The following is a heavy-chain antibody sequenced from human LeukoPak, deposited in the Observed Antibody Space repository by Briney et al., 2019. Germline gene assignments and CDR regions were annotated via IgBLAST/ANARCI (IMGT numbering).Heavy chain of an antibody. CDR2: ISSSGNS. CDR3: ARPQAQLNWYFDL. CDR1: GGSISNTNYY. Sequence: SETLSLTCSVSGGSISNTNYYWGWIRQPPGKGLEWVGSISSSGNSYCNPSLKSRVTISVDTSKNQFSLKLSSLTAADTAVYYCARPQAQLNWYFDLWGRGTLVTVSS. V-gene: IGHV4-39*01. D-gene: IGHD1-1*01. J-gene: IGHJ2*01.